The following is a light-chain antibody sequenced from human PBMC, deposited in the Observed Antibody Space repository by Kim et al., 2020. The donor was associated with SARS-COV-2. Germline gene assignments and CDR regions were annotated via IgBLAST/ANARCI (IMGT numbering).Light chain of an antibody. Sequence: DIQMTQSPSSLSASVGDRVTITCRASQTISNYLNWYQQKPGKAPNLLIYAASSLQSGVPSRFSGSGSGTDFTLTISSLQPEDFATYYCQQSYSMVTFGQGTRLEIK. CDR2: AAS. V-gene: IGKV1-39*01. J-gene: IGKJ5*01. CDR3: QQSYSMVT. CDR1: QTISNY.